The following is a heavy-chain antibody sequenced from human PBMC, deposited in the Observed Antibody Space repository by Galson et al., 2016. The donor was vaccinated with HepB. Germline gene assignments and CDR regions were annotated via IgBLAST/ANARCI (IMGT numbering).Heavy chain of an antibody. V-gene: IGHV3-33*01. J-gene: IGHJ4*02. CDR3: AREVDDYGDLGDY. Sequence: SLRLSCAASGFTFSSYGMHWVRQAPGKGLEWVAVIWYDGSNKYYADSVKGRFTISRDNSKNTLYLQMNSLRAEDTAVYYCAREVDDYGDLGDYWGQGTLVTVSS. CDR1: GFTFSSYG. D-gene: IGHD4-17*01. CDR2: IWYDGSNK.